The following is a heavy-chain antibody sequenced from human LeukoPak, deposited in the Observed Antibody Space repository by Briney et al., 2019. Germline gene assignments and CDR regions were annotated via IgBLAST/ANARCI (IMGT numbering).Heavy chain of an antibody. CDR3: ARTEELWLPFDY. CDR2: IYYSGST. D-gene: IGHD5-18*01. V-gene: IGHV4-39*01. J-gene: IGHJ4*02. CDR1: GGSISSSSYS. Sequence: SETLSLTCTVSGGSISSSSYSWGWIRQPPGKGLEWIGSIYYSGSTYYNPSLKSRVTISVDTSKNQFSLKLSSVTAADTAVCYCARTEELWLPFDYWGQGTLVTVSS.